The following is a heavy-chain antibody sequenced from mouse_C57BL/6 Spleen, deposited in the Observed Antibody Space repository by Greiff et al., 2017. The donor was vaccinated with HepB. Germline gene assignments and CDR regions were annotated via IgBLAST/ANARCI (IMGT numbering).Heavy chain of an antibody. Sequence: QVQLQQSGAELVKPGASVKISCKASGYAFSSYWMNWVKQRPGKGLEWIGQIYPGDGDTNYNGKFKGKATLTADKSSSTAYLQRSSLTSEDSAVYFCARSEMVGYFDYWGQGTTLTVSS. CDR3: ARSEMVGYFDY. D-gene: IGHD2-3*01. V-gene: IGHV1-80*01. J-gene: IGHJ2*01. CDR2: IYPGDGDT. CDR1: GYAFSSYW.